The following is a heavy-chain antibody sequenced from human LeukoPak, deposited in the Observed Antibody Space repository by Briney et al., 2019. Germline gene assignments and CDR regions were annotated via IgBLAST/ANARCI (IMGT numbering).Heavy chain of an antibody. V-gene: IGHV3-7*01. CDR2: IKQDGSEK. CDR1: GFTFTDYW. D-gene: IGHD3-22*01. Sequence: GGSLRLSCASSGFTFTDYWMSWVRQAPGKGLEWVANIKQDGSEKYYVDSVKGRFTISRDNAKNSLYLQMNSLRAEDTAVYYCVRDRAYFDSSGFYNLDYWGQGTLVTVSS. J-gene: IGHJ4*02. CDR3: VRDRAYFDSSGFYNLDY.